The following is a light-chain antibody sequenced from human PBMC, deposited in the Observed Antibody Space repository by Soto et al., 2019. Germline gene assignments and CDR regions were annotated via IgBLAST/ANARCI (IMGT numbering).Light chain of an antibody. J-gene: IGKJ5*01. Sequence: EIVWTQSPATLSVSPGERVTLSCRAGQGVTTNFAWYQQKSGQSPRLLIYDVSTRATGVPARFSGTGSETDFTLTISGLQSEDSAVYFCQQYNNWPFSFGQGTRLEIK. CDR1: QGVTTN. CDR3: QQYNNWPFS. CDR2: DVS. V-gene: IGKV3-15*01.